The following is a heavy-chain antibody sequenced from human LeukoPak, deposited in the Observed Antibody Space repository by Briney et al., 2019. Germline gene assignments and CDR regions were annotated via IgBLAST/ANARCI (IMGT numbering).Heavy chain of an antibody. V-gene: IGHV3-21*01. CDR1: GFTFSSYS. J-gene: IGHJ4*02. Sequence: GGSLRLSCAASGFTFSSYSMNWVRQAPGKGLEWVSSISSSSSYIYYADSVKGRFTISRGNAKNSLYLQMNSLRAEDTAVYFCASGNSFDYWGQGTLVTVSS. CDR2: ISSSSSYI. CDR3: ASGNSFDY.